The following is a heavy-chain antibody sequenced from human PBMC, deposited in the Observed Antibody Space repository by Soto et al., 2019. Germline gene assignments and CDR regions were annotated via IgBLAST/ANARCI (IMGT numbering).Heavy chain of an antibody. CDR3: ARSITFDWLFFDN. CDR1: GGSISRSNW. V-gene: IGHV4-4*02. J-gene: IGHJ4*02. D-gene: IGHD3-9*01. CDR2: IYHSGST. Sequence: PSETLSLTCAVSGGSISRSNWWSWVRQPPGKGLEWIGEIYHSGSTNYPPSLKSRVTISADKSKNQFSLKLTSLTAADTAVYYCARSITFDWLFFDNWGQGTLVTVSS.